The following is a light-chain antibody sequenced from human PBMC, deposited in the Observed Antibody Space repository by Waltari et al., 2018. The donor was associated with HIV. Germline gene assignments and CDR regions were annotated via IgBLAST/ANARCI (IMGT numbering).Light chain of an antibody. Sequence: QSALTQPASVSGSPGQSLTISCTGTSSDVGVNTNGSWYQQHPGKAPKLMIYEVSNRPSRISIRFSGSKSGNTASLTISGLQAEDEADYYCCSYTSRSTLVFGGGTKLTVL. CDR3: CSYTSRSTLV. V-gene: IGLV2-14*01. J-gene: IGLJ2*01. CDR1: SSDVGVNTN. CDR2: EVS.